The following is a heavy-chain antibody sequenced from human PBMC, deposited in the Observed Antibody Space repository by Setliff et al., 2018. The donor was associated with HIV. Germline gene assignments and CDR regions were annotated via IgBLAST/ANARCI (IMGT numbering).Heavy chain of an antibody. Sequence: PGASVKVSCKASGYTFTDYYIHWVRQAPGHGLEWMGWINPNSSDTNYAQKFQGRVTMTRDTSISTAYMDLSRLRSDDTAVYYCARRVPPIPSGDLDYWGQGTLVTVSS. CDR1: GYTFTDYY. D-gene: IGHD4-17*01. J-gene: IGHJ4*02. V-gene: IGHV1-2*02. CDR2: INPNSSDT. CDR3: ARRVPPIPSGDLDY.